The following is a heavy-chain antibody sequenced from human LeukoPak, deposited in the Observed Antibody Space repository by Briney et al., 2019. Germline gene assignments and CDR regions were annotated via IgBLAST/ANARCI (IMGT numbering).Heavy chain of an antibody. CDR3: ARGWIGYSYGLGSSSWFDP. D-gene: IGHD5-18*01. J-gene: IGHJ5*02. CDR2: IYYSGST. Sequence: SETLSLTCTVSGGSISSHYWSWIRQPPGKGLEWIGNIYYSGSTNYNPSLKSRVTISVDTSKNQFSLKLSSVTAADTAVYYCARGWIGYSYGLGSSSWFDPWGQGTLVTVSS. V-gene: IGHV4-59*11. CDR1: GGSISSHY.